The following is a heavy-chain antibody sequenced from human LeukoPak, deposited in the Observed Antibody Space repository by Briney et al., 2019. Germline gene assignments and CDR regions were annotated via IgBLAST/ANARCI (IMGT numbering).Heavy chain of an antibody. D-gene: IGHD1-26*01. CDR1: GFTFSDYY. J-gene: IGHJ6*03. CDR2: ISSSSSTI. Sequence: GGSLRLSCAASGFTFSDYYMSWIRQAPGKGLEWVSYISSSSSTIYYADSVKGRFTISRDNAKNSLYLQMNSLRDEDTAVYYCAREGGSYYVYYYYYYMDVWGKGTTVTVSS. V-gene: IGHV3-11*04. CDR3: AREGGSYYVYYYYYYMDV.